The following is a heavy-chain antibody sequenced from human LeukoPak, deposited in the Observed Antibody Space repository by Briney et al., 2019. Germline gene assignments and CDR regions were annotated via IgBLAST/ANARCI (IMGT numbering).Heavy chain of an antibody. J-gene: IGHJ4*02. CDR2: ISGSGVST. CDR1: GFSFSSFG. D-gene: IGHD3-10*01. V-gene: IGHV3-23*01. Sequence: GGSLRLSCAASGFSFSSFGMSWVRQAPGKGLEWVSGISGSGVSTYYADSVKGRFTISRDNSKKTVSLQMNSLRADDTAVYYCAADILLWFGEVAPQFDYWGQGALVIVSS. CDR3: AADILLWFGEVAPQFDY.